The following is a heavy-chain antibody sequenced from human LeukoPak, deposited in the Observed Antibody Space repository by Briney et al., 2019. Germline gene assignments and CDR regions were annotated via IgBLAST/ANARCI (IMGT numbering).Heavy chain of an antibody. CDR1: GYIFTSYW. V-gene: IGHV5-10-1*01. CDR3: ARRVAVAGYYFDY. Sequence: GESLRISCKVSGYIFTSYWIVWVRQMPGEGLEWMGRIDPSDSYTNYSPSFQGHDTISADKSISTAYLQWSSLKAPDTAMYYCARRVAVAGYYFDYWGQGTLVTVSS. CDR2: IDPSDSYT. J-gene: IGHJ4*02. D-gene: IGHD6-19*01.